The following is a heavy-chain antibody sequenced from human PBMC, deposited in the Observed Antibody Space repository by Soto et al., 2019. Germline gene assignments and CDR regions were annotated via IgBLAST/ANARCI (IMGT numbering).Heavy chain of an antibody. CDR1: GDSVSSNSPA. J-gene: IGHJ3*01. V-gene: IGHV6-1*01. D-gene: IGHD2-8*01. CDR2: TYYRSKWYN. CDR3: ARAIGPMLFDV. Sequence: SETLSLTCAIPGDSVSSNSPAWNWIRQSPSRGLEWLGRTYYRSKWYNDYAVVVKSRLTITPDTSKNQFSLQLSSVTPEDTAVYYCARAIGPMLFDVWGQGTMVTV.